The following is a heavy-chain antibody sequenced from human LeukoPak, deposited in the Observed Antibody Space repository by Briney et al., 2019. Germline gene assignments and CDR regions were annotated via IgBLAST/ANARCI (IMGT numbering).Heavy chain of an antibody. CDR2: IKEDGSET. Sequence: GGSLRLSCAASGFTFSSYWMSWVRQAPGKGLEWVANIKEDGSETHYVDSVKGRFTISRDNAQSSLYLQMNSLRADDAAIYYCARRYCTRGRCFLRSFDYWGQGTLVTVSS. V-gene: IGHV3-7*01. J-gene: IGHJ4*02. D-gene: IGHD2-8*01. CDR3: ARRYCTRGRCFLRSFDY. CDR1: GFTFSSYW.